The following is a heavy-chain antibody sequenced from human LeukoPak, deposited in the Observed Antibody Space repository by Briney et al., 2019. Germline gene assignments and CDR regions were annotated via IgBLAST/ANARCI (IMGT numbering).Heavy chain of an antibody. CDR3: AGLVGRYSSGLYFYYFDY. V-gene: IGHV4-4*02. D-gene: IGHD3-22*01. J-gene: IGHJ4*02. CDR1: GDSINSLDL. CDR2: MYLSGTT. Sequence: SETLSLTCTVSGDSINSLDLWSWVRQPPGKGLEWIGEMYLSGTTHSNPSVKSRVTISIDKSKNQFFLNLSSVTAADTAVYYCAGLVGRYSSGLYFYYFDYWGQGTLVTVSS.